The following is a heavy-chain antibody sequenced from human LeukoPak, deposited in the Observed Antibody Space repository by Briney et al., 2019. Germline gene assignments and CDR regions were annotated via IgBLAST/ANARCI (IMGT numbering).Heavy chain of an antibody. D-gene: IGHD5-18*01. CDR3: ARGKHSYGSGSFDY. CDR2: ISSSSSYI. CDR1: GFTFSSYA. J-gene: IGHJ4*02. Sequence: GGSLRLSCAASGFTFSSYAMSWVRQAPGKGLEWVSSISSSSSYIYYADSVKGRFTISRDSAKNSLYLQMNSRRAEDTAVYYCARGKHSYGSGSFDYWGQGTLVTVSS. V-gene: IGHV3-21*01.